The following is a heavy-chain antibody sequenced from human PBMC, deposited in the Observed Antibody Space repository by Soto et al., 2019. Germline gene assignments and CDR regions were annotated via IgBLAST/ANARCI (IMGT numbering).Heavy chain of an antibody. CDR3: ARANGNFGEGY. CDR2: IIPILGIA. V-gene: IGHV1-69*02. Sequence: QVQLVQSGAEVKKPGSSVKVSCKASGGTFSSYTISWVRQAPGQGLEWMGRIIPILGIANYAQKFQGRVTITAVKSTSTAYMELSSLRSEDTGVYYCARANGNFGEGYWGQGTLVTVSS. CDR1: GGTFSSYT. J-gene: IGHJ4*02. D-gene: IGHD3-10*01.